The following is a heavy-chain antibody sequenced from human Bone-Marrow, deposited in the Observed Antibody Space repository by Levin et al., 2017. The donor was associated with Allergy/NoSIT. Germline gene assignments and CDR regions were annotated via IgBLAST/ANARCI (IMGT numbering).Heavy chain of an antibody. V-gene: IGHV4-39*01. CDR3: AKPNSYAGYAFDI. Sequence: SETLSLTCTVSGGSIGSSSYYWGWIRQPPGKGLEWIGSIYYTGSTNYNPSLKRRAILSSDTSKNQFFLNLRSVTAIDTAVYYCAKPNSYAGYAFDIWGQGTMVTVSS. J-gene: IGHJ3*02. CDR2: IYYTGST. CDR1: GGSIGSSSYY. D-gene: IGHD4-23*01.